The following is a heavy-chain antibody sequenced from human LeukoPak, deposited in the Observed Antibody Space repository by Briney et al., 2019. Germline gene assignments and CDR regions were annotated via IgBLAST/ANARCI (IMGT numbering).Heavy chain of an antibody. CDR3: ARTLYYGDFADDAFDI. CDR2: IYTTGST. CDR1: GGSISSYY. J-gene: IGHJ3*02. D-gene: IGHD4-17*01. Sequence: SETLSLTCTVSGGSISSYYWNWIRQPAGKGLEWIGRIYTTGSTNYNPSLKSRVTMSVDTSKSQFSLKLSSVTAADTAMSYRARTLYYGDFADDAFDIWGQGTMVTVSS. V-gene: IGHV4-4*07.